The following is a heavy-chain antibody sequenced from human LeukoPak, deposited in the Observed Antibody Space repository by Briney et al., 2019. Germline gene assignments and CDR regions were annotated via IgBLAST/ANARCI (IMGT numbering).Heavy chain of an antibody. D-gene: IGHD5-12*01. CDR2: LYNSGST. J-gene: IGHJ4*02. Sequence: SETLSLTCTVSGDSISTYYWSWIRQPPGKGLELIGYLYNSGSTTYNPSLKSRVTISLDTSENQFSLNLSSATAADTAVYYCARNLGGNGGSDYWGQGTLVTVSS. CDR1: GDSISTYY. CDR3: ARNLGGNGGSDY. V-gene: IGHV4-59*01.